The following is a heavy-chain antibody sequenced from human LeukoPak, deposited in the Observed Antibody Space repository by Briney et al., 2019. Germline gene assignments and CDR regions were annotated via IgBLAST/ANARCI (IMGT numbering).Heavy chain of an antibody. CDR1: GFTFSDYY. J-gene: IGHJ5*02. CDR3: ARGVGRGNWFDP. Sequence: GSLRLSCAASGFTFSDYYMSWIRQPPGKGLEWIGEINHSGSTNYNPSLKSRVTISVDTSKNQFSLKLSSVTAADTAVYYCARGVGRGNWFDPWGQGTLVTVSS. CDR2: INHSGST. D-gene: IGHD3-10*01. V-gene: IGHV4-34*01.